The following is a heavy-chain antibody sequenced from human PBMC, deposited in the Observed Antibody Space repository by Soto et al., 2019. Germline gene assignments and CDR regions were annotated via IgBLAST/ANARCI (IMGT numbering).Heavy chain of an antibody. J-gene: IGHJ6*03. CDR1: GGPFSGYY. Sequence: PSETLSLTCAVYGGPFSGYYWSWIRQPPGKGLEWIGEINHSGSTNYNPSLKSRVTISVDTSKNQFSLKLSSVTAADTAVYYCARGRRSTTYYYYYYMDVWGKGTTVTVSS. CDR2: INHSGST. CDR3: ARGRRSTTYYYYYYMDV. V-gene: IGHV4-34*01. D-gene: IGHD5-12*01.